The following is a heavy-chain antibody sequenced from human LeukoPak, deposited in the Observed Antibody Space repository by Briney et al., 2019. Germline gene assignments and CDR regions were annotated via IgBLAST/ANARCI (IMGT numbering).Heavy chain of an antibody. D-gene: IGHD2/OR15-2a*01. CDR2: TSNDGSNK. CDR1: GFTFSSYA. J-gene: IGHJ4*02. CDR3: AREGPRGNSQFDY. V-gene: IGHV3-30*04. Sequence: GGSLRLSCAASGFTFSSYAMHWVRQAPGKGLECVAVTSNDGSNKSYADSVKGRFTISRDNSKNTLYLQMNSLRAEDTAVYYCAREGPRGNSQFDYWGQGTLVTVSS.